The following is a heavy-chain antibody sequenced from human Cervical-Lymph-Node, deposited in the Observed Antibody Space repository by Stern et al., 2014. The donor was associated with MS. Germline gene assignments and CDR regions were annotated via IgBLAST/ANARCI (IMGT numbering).Heavy chain of an antibody. Sequence: EVQLVQSGAEVKKPGESLKISCKGSGYSFTNYWIGWVRQMPGKGLEWMGIIYPDDSDTRYSPASQGQVTISADKSIRTAALQWSSLKASDTAMYYCARHCAKREQCAFDYWGQGTLVTVSS. CDR3: ARHCAKREQCAFDY. D-gene: IGHD6-19*01. V-gene: IGHV5-51*01. J-gene: IGHJ4*02. CDR2: IYPDDSDT. CDR1: GYSFTNYW.